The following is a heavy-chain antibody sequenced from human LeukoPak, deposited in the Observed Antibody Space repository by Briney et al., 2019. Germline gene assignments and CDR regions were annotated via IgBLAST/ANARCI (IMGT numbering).Heavy chain of an antibody. J-gene: IGHJ5*02. Sequence: GGSLRLSCAASGFTFSSYWMHWVRQAPGKGLVWVSRINSDGSSTSYADSVKGRFTISRDNAKNTLYLQMNSLRAEDTAVYYCARVGGYSYGWFDPWGQGTLVTVSS. CDR3: ARVGGYSYGWFDP. CDR1: GFTFSSYW. D-gene: IGHD5-18*01. CDR2: INSDGSST. V-gene: IGHV3-74*01.